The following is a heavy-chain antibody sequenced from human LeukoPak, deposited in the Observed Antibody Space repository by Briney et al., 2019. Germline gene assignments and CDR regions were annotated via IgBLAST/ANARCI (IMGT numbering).Heavy chain of an antibody. CDR3: ARDPGSYFELNAFDI. J-gene: IGHJ3*02. Sequence: SETLSLTCTVSGGSISSGGYYWSWIRQPPGKGLEWIGYIYHSGSTYYNPSLKSRVTISVDRSKNQFSLKLSSVTAADTAVYYCARDPGSYFELNAFDIWGQGTMVTVSS. CDR1: GGSISSGGYY. CDR2: IYHSGST. D-gene: IGHD1-26*01. V-gene: IGHV4-30-2*01.